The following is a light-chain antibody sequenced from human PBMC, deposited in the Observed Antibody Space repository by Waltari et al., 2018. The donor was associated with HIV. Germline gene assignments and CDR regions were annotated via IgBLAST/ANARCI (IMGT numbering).Light chain of an antibody. CDR2: EVT. Sequence: QSALTQPPSASGSPGQSVTISCTGTNSDIGGYNYVSWYQQHPGKAPKLVISEVTKRPSGVPGRFSGSKSGTTASLTVSGLQAEDEADYYCSSYANKNGFYVVFGGGTRLTAL. J-gene: IGLJ2*01. CDR1: NSDIGGYNY. V-gene: IGLV2-8*01. CDR3: SSYANKNGFYVV.